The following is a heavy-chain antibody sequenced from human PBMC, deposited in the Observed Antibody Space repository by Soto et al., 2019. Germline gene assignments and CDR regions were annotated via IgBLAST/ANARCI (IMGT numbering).Heavy chain of an antibody. CDR1: GGSISSSSYY. V-gene: IGHV4-39*01. J-gene: IGHJ4*02. CDR2: IYYSGST. D-gene: IGHD6-6*01. CDR3: ARHYGGAARPVDY. Sequence: QLQLQESGPGLVKPSETLSLTCTVSGGSISSSSYYWGWFRQPPGKGLEWIGSIYYSGSTYYNPSLKSRVTISVDTSKNQFSLKLSSVTAADTAVYYCARHYGGAARPVDYWGQGTLVTVSS.